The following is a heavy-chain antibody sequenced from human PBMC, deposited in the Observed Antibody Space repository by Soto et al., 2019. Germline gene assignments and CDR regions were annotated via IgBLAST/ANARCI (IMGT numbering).Heavy chain of an antibody. V-gene: IGHV3-23*01. CDR3: ARNPGGIAAAGIGLAWFDP. Sequence: GGSLRLSCAASGFTFSSYAMSWVRQAPGKGLEWVSAISGSGGSTYYADSVKGRFTISRDNSKNTLYLQMNSLRAEDTAVYYCARNPGGIAAAGIGLAWFDPWGQGTLVTVSS. J-gene: IGHJ5*02. CDR1: GFTFSSYA. D-gene: IGHD6-13*01. CDR2: ISGSGGST.